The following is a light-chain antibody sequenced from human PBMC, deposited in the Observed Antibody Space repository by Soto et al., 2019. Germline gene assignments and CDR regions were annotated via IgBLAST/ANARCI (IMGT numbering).Light chain of an antibody. Sequence: DIYLTQSPSFLSASIGDRVTISCRASQGIRSYLAWYQQKPGKAPKLLIYAASTLQSGVPSRFSGSGSGTEFTLTIYSLQPEDFATYYCQQLNSYPRTFGGGTKVEIK. J-gene: IGKJ4*01. CDR3: QQLNSYPRT. CDR1: QGIRSY. V-gene: IGKV1-9*01. CDR2: AAS.